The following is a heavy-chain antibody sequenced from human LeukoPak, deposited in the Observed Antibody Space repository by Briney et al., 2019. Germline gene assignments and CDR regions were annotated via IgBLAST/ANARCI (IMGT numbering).Heavy chain of an antibody. V-gene: IGHV3-66*02. CDR3: ARLPSY. Sequence: GGSLRRSCAASGLTVSSHYMTWVRQAPGKGLEWVSVIYSDGSTYNADSVKGRFTISRDNSKNTLYLQMNSLRPEDTAVYYCARLPSYWGQGTLVTVSS. J-gene: IGHJ4*02. CDR2: IYSDGST. CDR1: GLTVSSHY.